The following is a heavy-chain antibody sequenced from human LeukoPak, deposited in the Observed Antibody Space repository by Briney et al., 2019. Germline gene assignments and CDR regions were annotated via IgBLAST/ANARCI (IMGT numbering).Heavy chain of an antibody. D-gene: IGHD3-22*01. J-gene: IGHJ4*02. Sequence: GASMKVSCKASGYTFNTYGITWVRQAPGQGLEWMGWISPYNGNTNYAQKFQGRVTLTTDTSTSTAYMELRSLRSDDTAVYYCARGPHERSGYPDDWGQGTLVTVSS. CDR2: ISPYNGNT. V-gene: IGHV1-18*01. CDR3: ARGPHERSGYPDD. CDR1: GYTFNTYG.